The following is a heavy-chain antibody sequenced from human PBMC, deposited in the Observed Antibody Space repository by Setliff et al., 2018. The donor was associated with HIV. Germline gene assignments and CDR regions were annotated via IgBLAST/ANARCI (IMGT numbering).Heavy chain of an antibody. J-gene: IGHJ4*02. CDR2: INPDSRGT. D-gene: IGHD3-22*01. V-gene: IGHV1-2*06. Sequence: ASVKVSCKTSGYAFTDYSIHWVRQAPGQGLEWVGRINPDSRGTNYAQTFQGRVTMTRDTSITTAYMELSSLISDDTAVYYCAREERYYDGKGALDYWGQGMLVTVSS. CDR1: GYAFTDYS. CDR3: AREERYYDGKGALDY.